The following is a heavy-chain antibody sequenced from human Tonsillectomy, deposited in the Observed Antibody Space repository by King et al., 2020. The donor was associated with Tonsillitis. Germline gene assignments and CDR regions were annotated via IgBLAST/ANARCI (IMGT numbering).Heavy chain of an antibody. J-gene: IGHJ4*02. CDR1: GYTFTSYG. Sequence: QLVQSGAEVKKPGASVKVSCKASGYTFTSYGISWVRQAPGQGLEWMGWISAYNGNTNYAQKLQGRVTMTTDTSTSTAYMELRSLRSDDTAVYYCARGRDRFGVVITPYYFDYWGQGTLVTVSS. CDR2: ISAYNGNT. D-gene: IGHD3-3*01. V-gene: IGHV1-18*04. CDR3: ARGRDRFGVVITPYYFDY.